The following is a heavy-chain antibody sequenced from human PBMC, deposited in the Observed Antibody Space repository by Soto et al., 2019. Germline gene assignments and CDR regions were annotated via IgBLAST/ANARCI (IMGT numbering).Heavy chain of an antibody. V-gene: IGHV4-34*01. CDR3: ARDNILGILYGGMDV. CDR2: ISHSGST. D-gene: IGHD3-3*01. CDR1: DGAFTESY. J-gene: IGHJ6*02. Sequence: SETLSLTCDVYDGAFTESYWSWIRQSPGKGLEWIGEISHSGSTYYNPSLKSRVTISVDTSKNQFSLKLSSVTAADTAVYYCARDNILGILYGGMDVWGQGTTVTVSS.